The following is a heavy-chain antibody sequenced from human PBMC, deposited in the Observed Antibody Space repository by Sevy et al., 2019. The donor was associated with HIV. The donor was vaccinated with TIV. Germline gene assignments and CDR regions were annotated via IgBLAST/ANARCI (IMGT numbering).Heavy chain of an antibody. CDR2: IRYDGSNK. D-gene: IGHD2-15*01. Sequence: GGSQRLSCAASGFTFSSYGMHWVRQAPGKGLEWVAFIRYDGSNKYYADSVKGRFTISRDNSKNTLYLQMNSLRAEDTAVYYCAKDLGGYGGREYFQHWGQGTLVTVSS. CDR1: GFTFSSYG. CDR3: AKDLGGYGGREYFQH. V-gene: IGHV3-30*02. J-gene: IGHJ1*01.